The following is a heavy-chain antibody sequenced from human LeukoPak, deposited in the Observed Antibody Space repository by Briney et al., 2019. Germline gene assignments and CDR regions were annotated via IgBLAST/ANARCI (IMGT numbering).Heavy chain of an antibody. V-gene: IGHV3-23*01. J-gene: IGHJ4*02. CDR3: AKESGSYAKPFDY. CDR2: IGGSGGT. D-gene: IGHD3-16*01. CDR1: GFTFSSYA. Sequence: GGSLRLSCAASGFTFSSYAMNWVRQAPGKGLEWVSAIGGSGGTYHADSVKGRFTISRGISKNTLYLQMNSLRAEDTAVYYCAKESGSYAKPFDYWGQGTLVTVSS.